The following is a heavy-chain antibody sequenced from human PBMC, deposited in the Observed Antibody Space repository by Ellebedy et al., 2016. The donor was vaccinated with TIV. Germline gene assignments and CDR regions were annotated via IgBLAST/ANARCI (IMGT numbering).Heavy chain of an antibody. Sequence: GGSLRLSCAASGFTFGTYSMNWVRQAPGKGLEWISYISSSSGTRYYADSVKGRFTVSRDNAKNSLYLQMNGLRAEDTAVYYCARVILTGPADIDALDTWGQGTMVTVSS. CDR3: ARVILTGPADIDALDT. CDR2: ISSSSGTR. D-gene: IGHD3-9*01. CDR1: GFTFGTYS. J-gene: IGHJ3*02. V-gene: IGHV3-48*04.